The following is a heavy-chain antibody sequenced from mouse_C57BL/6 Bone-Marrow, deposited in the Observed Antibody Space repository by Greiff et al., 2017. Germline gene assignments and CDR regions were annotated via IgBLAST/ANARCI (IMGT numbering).Heavy chain of an antibody. J-gene: IGHJ4*01. Sequence: EVHLVESGGGLVQPGGSLKLSCAASGFTFSDYYMYWVRQTPEKRLEWVAYISNGGGSTYYPDTVKGRFTISRDNAKNTLYLQMSRLKSEDTAVYYGARPQYYYGSSYAMDYWGQGTSVTVSS. D-gene: IGHD1-1*01. CDR3: ARPQYYYGSSYAMDY. V-gene: IGHV5-12*01. CDR1: GFTFSDYY. CDR2: ISNGGGST.